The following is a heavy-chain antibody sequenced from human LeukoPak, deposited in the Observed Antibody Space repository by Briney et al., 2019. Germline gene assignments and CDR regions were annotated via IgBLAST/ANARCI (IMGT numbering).Heavy chain of an antibody. CDR3: ARDYDRRAFDI. CDR1: GFTFSSYA. D-gene: IGHD3-3*01. J-gene: IGHJ3*02. CDR2: ISGSGGST. V-gene: IGHV3-23*01. Sequence: GGSLRLSCATSGFTFSSYAMSWVRQAPGKGLEWVSAISGSGGSTYYADSVKGRFTISRDNSKNTLYLQMNSLRAEDTATYYCARDYDRRAFDIWGQGTMVTVSS.